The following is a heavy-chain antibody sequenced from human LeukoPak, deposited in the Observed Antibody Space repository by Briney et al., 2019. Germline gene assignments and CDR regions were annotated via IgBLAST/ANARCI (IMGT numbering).Heavy chain of an antibody. Sequence: SETLSLTCTVSGGSISSYYWSWIRQPPGKGLEWIGYIYYSGSTNYNPSLKSRVTISVDTSKNQFSLKLSSVTAADTAVYYCAGERGEEYSSGWYKRNYFDNWGQGIRVTVSS. V-gene: IGHV4-59*01. CDR2: IYYSGST. CDR1: GGSISSYY. J-gene: IGHJ4*02. D-gene: IGHD6-19*01. CDR3: AGERGEEYSSGWYKRNYFDN.